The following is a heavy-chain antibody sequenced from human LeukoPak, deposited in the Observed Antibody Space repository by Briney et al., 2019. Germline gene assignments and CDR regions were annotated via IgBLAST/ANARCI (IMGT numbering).Heavy chain of an antibody. V-gene: IGHV3-21*01. CDR2: ISSSGSLM. J-gene: IGHJ4*02. D-gene: IGHD6-13*01. CDR1: GFTFNSYY. CDR3: VRDMYTRSRDDF. Sequence: PGGSLRLSCAASGFTFNSYYMNWVRQAPGKGLEWVSSISSSGSLMYYVDSVKGRFTISRDNAKNTLYLQMNSLRAEDTAVYYCVRDMYTRSRDDFWGPGSLVTVSS.